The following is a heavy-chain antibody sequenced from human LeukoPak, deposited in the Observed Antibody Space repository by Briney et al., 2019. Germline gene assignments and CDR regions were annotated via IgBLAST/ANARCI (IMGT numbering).Heavy chain of an antibody. CDR1: GFTFSNSA. Sequence: GGSLRLSCAASGFTFSNSAMSWVRQAPGKGLEWVANIKQDGSEKYYVDSVKGRFTISRDNAKNSLYLQMNSLRAEDTAVYYCARENLSGYGWFDPWGQGTLVTVSS. D-gene: IGHD2-15*01. V-gene: IGHV3-7*01. CDR2: IKQDGSEK. J-gene: IGHJ5*02. CDR3: ARENLSGYGWFDP.